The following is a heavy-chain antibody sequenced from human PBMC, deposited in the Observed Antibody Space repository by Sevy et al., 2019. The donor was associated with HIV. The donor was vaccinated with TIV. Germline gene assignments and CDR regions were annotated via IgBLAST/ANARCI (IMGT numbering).Heavy chain of an antibody. V-gene: IGHV3-23*01. D-gene: IGHD3-22*01. CDR3: AKGGGGHYDPDEIGYYFYYYNMDV. CDR1: GFSFDSYG. Sequence: LSLTCAVSGFSFDSYGMTWVRQAPGKGLEWVSGISGSGTRTYYADSVKGRFIISRDNSKNTLYLQMNSLRSEETAIYYCAKGGGGHYDPDEIGYYFYYYNMDVWGKGTTVTVSS. J-gene: IGHJ6*03. CDR2: ISGSGTRT.